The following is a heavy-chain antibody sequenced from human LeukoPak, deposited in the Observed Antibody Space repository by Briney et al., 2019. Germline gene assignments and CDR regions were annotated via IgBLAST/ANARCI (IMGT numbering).Heavy chain of an antibody. CDR3: AREGAKLRYFDWSDTNYFDY. V-gene: IGHV3-11*04. CDR1: GITFSDYF. Sequence: GGSLRLSCAASGITFSDYFMSWIRQAPGQGLELVAYISGSSNTIHYADSVKGRFTISRDNAKNSLFLQMSSLRVDDTAVYYCAREGAKLRYFDWSDTNYFDYWGQGTLVTVSS. CDR2: ISGSSNTI. D-gene: IGHD3-9*01. J-gene: IGHJ4*02.